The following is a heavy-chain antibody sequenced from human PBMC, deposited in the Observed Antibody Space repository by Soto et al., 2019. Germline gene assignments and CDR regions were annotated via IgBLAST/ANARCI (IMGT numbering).Heavy chain of an antibody. D-gene: IGHD6-13*01. J-gene: IGHJ4*02. CDR3: AKVSSSWYSGFFDF. V-gene: IGHV3-23*01. Sequence: GSLRLSCAASGFSFSTYGMSWVRQAPGKGLEWVSAISGSGGSTYYADSVKGRFTISRDNSMNTLYLQMNTLRAEDTAVYYCAKVSSSWYSGFFDFWGQGTLVTXSS. CDR1: GFSFSTYG. CDR2: ISGSGGST.